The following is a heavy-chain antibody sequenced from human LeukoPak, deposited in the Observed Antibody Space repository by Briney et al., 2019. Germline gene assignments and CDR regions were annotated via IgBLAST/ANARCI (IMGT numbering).Heavy chain of an antibody. Sequence: ASVKVSCKASGYTFTSYGISWVRQAPGQGLEWMGWISAYNGNTNYAQKLQGRVTMTTDTSTSTAYMELRSLGSDDTAVYYCARDIARYSSSWYLDYWGQGTLVTVSS. D-gene: IGHD6-13*01. CDR2: ISAYNGNT. J-gene: IGHJ4*02. CDR3: ARDIARYSSSWYLDY. V-gene: IGHV1-18*01. CDR1: GYTFTSYG.